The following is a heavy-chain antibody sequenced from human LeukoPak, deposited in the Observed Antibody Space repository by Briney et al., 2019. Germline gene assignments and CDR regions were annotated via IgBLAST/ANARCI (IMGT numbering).Heavy chain of an antibody. Sequence: GGSLRLSCEASGFTFDDYAMHWVRQAPGKGLEWVSGISWNSGSIGYADSVKGRFTISRDNAKNSLYLQVNSLRAEDTTLYYCAKDINPGRAIYGMDVWGQGTTVTVSS. V-gene: IGHV3-9*01. D-gene: IGHD1-14*01. CDR1: GFTFDDYA. J-gene: IGHJ6*02. CDR3: AKDINPGRAIYGMDV. CDR2: ISWNSGSI.